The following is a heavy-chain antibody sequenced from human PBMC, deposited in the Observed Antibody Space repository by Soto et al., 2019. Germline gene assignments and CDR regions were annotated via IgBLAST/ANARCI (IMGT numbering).Heavy chain of an antibody. CDR3: TRDWSAVIGTPFDL. CDR2: SSYDGDTK. CDR1: GFTFSAFD. V-gene: IGHV3-30-3*01. J-gene: IGHJ3*01. Sequence: QLQLVESGGGVVQPEKSLRLSCEASGFTFSAFDMHWVRQSPGKGLEWVATSSYDGDTKYYANSVKGRFTISRDNSRNTLDLHMTSLRAEDTARYYCTRDWSAVIGTPFDLWGQGTMVVVSS. D-gene: IGHD6-19*01.